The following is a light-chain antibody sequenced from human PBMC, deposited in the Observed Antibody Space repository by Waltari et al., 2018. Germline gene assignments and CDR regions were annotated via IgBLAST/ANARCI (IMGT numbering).Light chain of an antibody. V-gene: IGKV2-30*02. J-gene: IGKJ1*01. CDR1: QSLVHSDGNTY. CDR2: RVS. Sequence: DVVMTQSPLSLPVTLGQAASISCRSSQSLVHSDGNTYLNWIQQSPGQSPRRLIYRVSNRESGVPDRFGGSGSGTDFTLKISRVEAEDVGFYYCMEATHSWTFGQGTKVEIK. CDR3: MEATHSWT.